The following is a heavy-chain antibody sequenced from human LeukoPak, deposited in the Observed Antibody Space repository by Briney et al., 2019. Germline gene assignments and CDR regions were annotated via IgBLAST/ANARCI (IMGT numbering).Heavy chain of an antibody. CDR3: AIQFYSNDRPYYYYGMDV. Sequence: ASVKVSCKASGYTFTGYYMQWVRQAPGQGLEWMGWINPNSGGTNYAQKFQGRVTMTRDTSTSTANMELSRLRSDDTAVYYCAIQFYSNDRPYYYYGMDVWGQGTTVTVSS. V-gene: IGHV1-2*02. CDR1: GYTFTGYY. CDR2: INPNSGGT. J-gene: IGHJ6*02. D-gene: IGHD4-4*01.